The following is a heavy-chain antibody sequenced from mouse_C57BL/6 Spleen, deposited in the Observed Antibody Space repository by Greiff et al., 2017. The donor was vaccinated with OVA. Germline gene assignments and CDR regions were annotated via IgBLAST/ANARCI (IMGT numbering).Heavy chain of an antibody. CDR2: IDPETGGT. D-gene: IGHD1-1*01. CDR3: TRDYGSSYGAWFAY. CDR1: GYTFTDYE. V-gene: IGHV1-15*01. J-gene: IGHJ3*01. Sequence: QVQLQQSGAELVRPGASVTLSCKASGYTFTDYEMHWVKQTPVHGLEWIGAIDPETGGTAYNQKFKGKAILTADKSSSTAYMDLRSLTSEDSAVYYCTRDYGSSYGAWFAYWGQGTLVTVSA.